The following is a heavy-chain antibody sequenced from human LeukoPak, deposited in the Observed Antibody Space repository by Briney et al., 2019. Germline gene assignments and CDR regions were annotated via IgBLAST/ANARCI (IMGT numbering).Heavy chain of an antibody. CDR3: ARVPYGDYGFGYYYGMDV. D-gene: IGHD4-17*01. Sequence: SETLSLTCTVSGGSISSSSYYWSWIRQPPGKGLEWIGYIYYSGSTNYNPSLKSRVTISVDTSKNQFSLKLSSVTAADTAVYYCARVPYGDYGFGYYYGMDVWGQGTTVTVSS. J-gene: IGHJ6*02. V-gene: IGHV4-61*01. CDR1: GGSISSSSYY. CDR2: IYYSGST.